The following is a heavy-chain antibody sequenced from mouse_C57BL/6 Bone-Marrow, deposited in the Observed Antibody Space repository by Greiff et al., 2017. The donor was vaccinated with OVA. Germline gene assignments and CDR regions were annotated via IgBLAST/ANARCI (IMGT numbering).Heavy chain of an antibody. D-gene: IGHD2-3*01. J-gene: IGHJ1*03. CDR3: TRGGGYDGDSYFDV. Sequence: QVQLKQSGAELVRPGASVTLSCKASGYTFTDYEMHWVKQTPVHGLEWIGAIDPETGGTAYNQKFKGKAILTADKSSSTAYMELRSLTSEDSAVYYCTRGGGYDGDSYFDVWGTGTTVTVSS. V-gene: IGHV1-15*01. CDR1: GYTFTDYE. CDR2: IDPETGGT.